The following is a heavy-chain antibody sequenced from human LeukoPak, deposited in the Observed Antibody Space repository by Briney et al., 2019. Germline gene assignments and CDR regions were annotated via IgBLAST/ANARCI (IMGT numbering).Heavy chain of an antibody. Sequence: PGRSLRLSCAASGFTFSSYGIHWVRQAPGKGLEWVAVISYDGNNEYYADSVKGRFTISRDNSKSTVYLQMNSLGGEDTAVYYCAKDRSTGWYAGFDCWGQGTLVTVSS. CDR1: GFTFSSYG. J-gene: IGHJ4*02. CDR2: ISYDGNNE. D-gene: IGHD6-19*01. CDR3: AKDRSTGWYAGFDC. V-gene: IGHV3-30*18.